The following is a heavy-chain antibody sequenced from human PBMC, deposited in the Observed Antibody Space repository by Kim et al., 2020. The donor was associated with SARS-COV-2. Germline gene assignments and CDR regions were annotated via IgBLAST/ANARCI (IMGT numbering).Heavy chain of an antibody. CDR3: ARGPLNDSSGYYH. D-gene: IGHD3-22*01. J-gene: IGHJ5*02. V-gene: IGHV4-31*03. CDR2: IYYSGST. CDR1: GGSISSGGYY. Sequence: SETLSLTCTVSGGSISSGGYYWSWIRQHPGKGLEWIGYIYYSGSTYYNPSLKSRVTISVNTSKNQFSLKLSSVTAADTAVYYCARGPLNDSSGYYHWGQGTLVTVSS.